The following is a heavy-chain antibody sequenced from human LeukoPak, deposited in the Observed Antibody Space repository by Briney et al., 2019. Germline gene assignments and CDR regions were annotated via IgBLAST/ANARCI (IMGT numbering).Heavy chain of an antibody. V-gene: IGHV1-8*01. J-gene: IGHJ6*02. CDR3: ARVSPYDFWSGYDYYYYYYGMDV. CDR1: GYTFTSYD. Sequence: ASVKVSCKASGYTFTSYDINWVRQATGQGLEWMGWMNPNSGNTGYAQKFQGRVTMTRNTSISTAYMELSSLRSEDTAVYYCARVSPYDFWSGYDYYYYYYGMDVWGQGTTVTVSS. CDR2: MNPNSGNT. D-gene: IGHD3-3*01.